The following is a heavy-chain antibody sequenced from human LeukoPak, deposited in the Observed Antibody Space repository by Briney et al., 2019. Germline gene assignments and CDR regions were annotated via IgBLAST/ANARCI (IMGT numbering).Heavy chain of an antibody. V-gene: IGHV4-59*01. CDR2: IYYTGST. D-gene: IGHD4-17*01. CDR3: ARGSYAAYGDYAFDY. CDR1: GGSISNYY. J-gene: IGHJ4*02. Sequence: SETLSLTCTVSGGSISNYYWSWTRQSPVKGLEWIGYIYYTGSTTNYNPSLKSRVTISVDTSKNQFSLKLSSVTAADTAVYYCARGSYAAYGDYAFDYWGQGTLVTVSS.